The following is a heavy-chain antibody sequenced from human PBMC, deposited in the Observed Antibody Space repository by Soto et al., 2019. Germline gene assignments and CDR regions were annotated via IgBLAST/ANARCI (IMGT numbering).Heavy chain of an antibody. J-gene: IGHJ3*02. CDR3: ARDQVPGLDAFDI. V-gene: IGHV3-21*01. CDR2: ISRSAGNT. CDR1: GFTFSS. Sequence: VGSLRLSCAASGFTFSSMNWVRQAPGKGLEWVSSISRSAGNTYYADSVKGRFTISRDNAKNSMYLQMNSLRAEDTAVYYCARDQVPGLDAFDIWGQGTMVTVSS.